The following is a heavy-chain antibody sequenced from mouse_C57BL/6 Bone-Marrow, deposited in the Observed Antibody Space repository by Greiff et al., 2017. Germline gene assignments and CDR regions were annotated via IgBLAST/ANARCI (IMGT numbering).Heavy chain of an antibody. J-gene: IGHJ4*01. V-gene: IGHV1-64*01. D-gene: IGHD3-2*02. CDR3: ARRQLRPGAMDY. Sequence: QVQLQQPGAELVKPGASVKLSCKASCYTFTSYWMHWVKQRPGQGLEWIGMINPNSGSTNYNEKFKSKATLTVDKSSSTAYMQLSSLTSEDSAVYYCARRQLRPGAMDYWGQGTSVTVSS. CDR2: INPNSGST. CDR1: CYTFTSYW.